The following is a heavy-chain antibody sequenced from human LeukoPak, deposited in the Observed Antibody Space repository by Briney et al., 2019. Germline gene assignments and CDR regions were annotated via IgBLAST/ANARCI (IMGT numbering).Heavy chain of an antibody. J-gene: IGHJ4*02. V-gene: IGHV1-2*02. Sequence: ASVKVSCKASGYTFTGYYMHWVRQAPGQGLEWMGWINPNSGGTNYAQKFQGRVTMTRDTSISTAYMELSRLRSDDTAVYYCARGPVLRFLEWSVDYWGQGTLVTVPS. D-gene: IGHD3-3*01. CDR3: ARGPVLRFLEWSVDY. CDR1: GYTFTGYY. CDR2: INPNSGGT.